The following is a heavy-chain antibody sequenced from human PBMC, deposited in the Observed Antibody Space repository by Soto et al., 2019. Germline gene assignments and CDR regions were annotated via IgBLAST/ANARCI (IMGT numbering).Heavy chain of an antibody. D-gene: IGHD2-2*01. V-gene: IGHV4-61*01. CDR3: ARLHGYCISSSCHGHYAMDV. J-gene: IGHJ6*02. CDR1: GGSVSSGSYY. Sequence: SETLSLTCTVSGGSVSSGSYYWTWIRQPPGKGLEWIGYISYTGTTNYNPSLKSRVTISVDTSKNQFSLKVTSVTAADTAVYYCARLHGYCISSSCHGHYAMDVWGQGTTVTVSS. CDR2: ISYTGTT.